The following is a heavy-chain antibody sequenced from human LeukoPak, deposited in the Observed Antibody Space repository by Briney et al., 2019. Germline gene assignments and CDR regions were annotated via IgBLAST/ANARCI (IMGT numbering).Heavy chain of an antibody. CDR1: GGSISSYY. CDR3: AKNGQSGFSFDP. V-gene: IGHV4-4*07. D-gene: IGHD1-26*01. CDR2: IYTSGST. J-gene: IGHJ5*02. Sequence: SETLSLTCTVSGGSISSYYWSWIRQPAGKGLEWIGRIYTSGSTNYNPSLKSRVTMSVDTSKNQFSLKLSSVTAADTAVYYCAKNGQSGFSFDPWGQGTLVTVSS.